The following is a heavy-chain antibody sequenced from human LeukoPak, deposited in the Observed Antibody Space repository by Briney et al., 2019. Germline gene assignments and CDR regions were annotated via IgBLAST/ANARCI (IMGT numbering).Heavy chain of an antibody. Sequence: ASVKVSCKASGYTFTSYGISWVRQAPGQGLEWMGWISAYNGNTNYAQKLQGRVTMTTDTSTSTAYMELRSLRSDDTAVYYCARGSGSYRYYYYYYMDVWGNGTTVTVSS. D-gene: IGHD1-26*01. CDR2: ISAYNGNT. J-gene: IGHJ6*03. CDR1: GYTFTSYG. CDR3: ARGSGSYRYYYYYYMDV. V-gene: IGHV1-18*01.